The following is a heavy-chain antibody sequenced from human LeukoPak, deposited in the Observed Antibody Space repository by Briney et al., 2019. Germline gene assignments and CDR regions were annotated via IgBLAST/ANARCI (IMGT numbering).Heavy chain of an antibody. V-gene: IGHV1-18*01. CDR1: GYTFTSYG. D-gene: IGHD4-17*01. J-gene: IGHJ4*02. Sequence: ASVKVSCKASGYTFTSYGISWVRQAPGQGLERMGWISAYNGNTNYAQKLQGRVTMTTDTSTSTAYMELRSLRSDDTAVYYCARVDYGDYKTGYWGQGTLVTVSS. CDR2: ISAYNGNT. CDR3: ARVDYGDYKTGY.